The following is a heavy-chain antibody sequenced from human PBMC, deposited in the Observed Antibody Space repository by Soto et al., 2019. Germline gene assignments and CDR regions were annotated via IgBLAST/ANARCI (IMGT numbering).Heavy chain of an antibody. D-gene: IGHD3-10*01. J-gene: IGHJ4*02. Sequence: SETLSLTCTVSGGSISSYYWSWIRQPPGKGLEWIGTTYYNGNAYYNPSLRSRVSMSVDTSKNQFSLKLISVTAADTAVYYCARHFVAVVIKGWGYWGQGKLVTVSS. CDR2: TYYNGNA. CDR1: GGSISSYY. CDR3: ARHFVAVVIKGWGY. V-gene: IGHV4-59*04.